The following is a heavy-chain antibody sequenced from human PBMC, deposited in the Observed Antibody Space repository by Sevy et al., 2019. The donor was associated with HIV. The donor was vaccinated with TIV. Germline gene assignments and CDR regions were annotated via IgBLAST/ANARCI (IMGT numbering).Heavy chain of an antibody. V-gene: IGHV3-21*01. CDR1: GFTFSSYS. Sequence: GGSLRLSCAASGFTFSSYSMNWVRQAPGKGLEWVSSISSSSSYIYYADSVKGRFTISRDNAKNSLYLQMNSLRAEDTAVYYCARVGSCSSTSCKYNWNRYYYYYYGMDVWGQGTTVTVSS. CDR2: ISSSSSYI. J-gene: IGHJ6*02. D-gene: IGHD2-2*01. CDR3: ARVGSCSSTSCKYNWNRYYYYYYGMDV.